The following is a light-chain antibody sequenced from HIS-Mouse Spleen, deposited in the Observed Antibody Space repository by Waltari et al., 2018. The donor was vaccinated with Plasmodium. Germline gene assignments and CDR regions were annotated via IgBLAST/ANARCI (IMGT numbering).Light chain of an antibody. CDR3: QQYDNLPYT. J-gene: IGKJ2*01. CDR2: DAS. Sequence: DIQITQSPSSLHASVGDRVTITCQASQDISNYLNWYQQKPGKAPKLLIYDASNLETGVPSRFSGSGSGTDFTFTISSLQPEDIATYYCQQYDNLPYTFGQGTKLEIK. CDR1: QDISNY. V-gene: IGKV1-33*01.